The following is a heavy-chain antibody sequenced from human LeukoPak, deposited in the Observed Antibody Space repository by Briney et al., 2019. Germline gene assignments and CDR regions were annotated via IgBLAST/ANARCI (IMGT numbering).Heavy chain of an antibody. J-gene: IGHJ4*02. V-gene: IGHV3-74*03. CDR1: GFPFSSDW. CDR3: SRSQFDY. CDR2: IHGDGTVK. Sequence: PGGSLRLSCATSGFPFSSDWMLWVRQAPGKGLVWVSRIHGDGTVKTYADSVEGRFTISRDNTKNILYLQMNNLRAEDTATYYCSRSQFDYWGQGVLVTVSS.